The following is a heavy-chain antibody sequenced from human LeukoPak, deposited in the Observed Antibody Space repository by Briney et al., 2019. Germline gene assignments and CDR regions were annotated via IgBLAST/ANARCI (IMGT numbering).Heavy chain of an antibody. Sequence: GESLKISCKGSGYSFTSYWIGWVRQLPGKGLEWMGIIYPGDSDTRYSPSFQGQVTISADKSISTAYLQRSSLKASDTAMYYCARQKASHYDILTGPPDYWGQGTLVTVSS. CDR3: ARQKASHYDILTGPPDY. CDR2: IYPGDSDT. V-gene: IGHV5-51*01. CDR1: GYSFTSYW. D-gene: IGHD3-9*01. J-gene: IGHJ4*02.